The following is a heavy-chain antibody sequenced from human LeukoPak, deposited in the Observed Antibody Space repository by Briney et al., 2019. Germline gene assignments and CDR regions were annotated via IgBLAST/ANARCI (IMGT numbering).Heavy chain of an antibody. J-gene: IGHJ4*02. CDR2: INPNSGDT. D-gene: IGHD3-22*01. CDR1: GYTFTGYH. V-gene: IGHV1-2*06. Sequence: ASVKVSFKASGYTFTGYHMHWVRQAPGQGLEWMGRINPNSGDTNYAQKFQGRVTMTRDTSISTAYMELSRLRSDDTAVYYCARTPYYYDSSGYYDYWGQGTLVTVSS. CDR3: ARTPYYYDSSGYYDY.